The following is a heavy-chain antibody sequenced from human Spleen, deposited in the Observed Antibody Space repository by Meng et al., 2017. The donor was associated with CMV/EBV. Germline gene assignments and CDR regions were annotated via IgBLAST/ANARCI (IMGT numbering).Heavy chain of an antibody. CDR2: VTNSDNSI. J-gene: IGHJ4*02. CDR1: GFTLSDYY. CDR3: DNFDY. V-gene: IGHV3-11*04. Sequence: GESLKISCAASGFTLSDYYIIWIRQAPGKGLEWVSYVTNSDNSIYYADSVRGRFTISRDNAKNSLYLQMNSLRAEDTAVYYCDNFDYWGQGTLVTVSS.